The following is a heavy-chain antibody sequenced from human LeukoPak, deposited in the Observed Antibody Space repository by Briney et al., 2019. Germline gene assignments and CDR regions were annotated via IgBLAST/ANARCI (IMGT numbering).Heavy chain of an antibody. V-gene: IGHV3-53*01. J-gene: IGHJ4*02. CDR2: IYTGGTT. CDR3: AREGRFQSFDY. Sequence: PGGSLRLSCAASGFSVGSNYMSWVRQDPGKGLEWVSVIYTGGTTHYAESVMGRFTISRDDSHNTVHLHMSGLRAEDTAVYYCAREGRFQSFDYWGQGTLVAVSS. CDR1: GFSVGSNY.